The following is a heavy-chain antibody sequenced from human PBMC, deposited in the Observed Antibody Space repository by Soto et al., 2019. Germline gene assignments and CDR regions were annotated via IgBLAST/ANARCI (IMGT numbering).Heavy chain of an antibody. V-gene: IGHV3-33*01. CDR1: GFTFSSYG. D-gene: IGHD6-6*01. Sequence: QVQLVESGGGVVQPGRSLRLSCAASGFTFSSYGMHWVRQAPGKGLEWVAVIWYDGSNKYYADSVKGRFTISRDNSKNTLYLQMNILRAEDTAVYYCARELLIAARYYYYYYGMDVWGQGTTVTVSS. CDR2: IWYDGSNK. J-gene: IGHJ6*02. CDR3: ARELLIAARYYYYYYGMDV.